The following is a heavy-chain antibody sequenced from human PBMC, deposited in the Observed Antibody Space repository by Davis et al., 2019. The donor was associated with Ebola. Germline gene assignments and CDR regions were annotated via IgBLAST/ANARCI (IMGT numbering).Heavy chain of an antibody. D-gene: IGHD2-2*01. CDR3: ARGYCSNTSCLYYFDY. CDR2: INTGNGNT. Sequence: AASVKVSCKASGYTFTAYFIHWVRQAPGQRLEWMGWINTGNGNTKYSQKFQGRVTITRDTSASTAYMELGSLRSEDTAVYYCARGYCSNTSCLYYFDYWGQGTLVTVSS. V-gene: IGHV1-3*04. J-gene: IGHJ4*02. CDR1: GYTFTAYF.